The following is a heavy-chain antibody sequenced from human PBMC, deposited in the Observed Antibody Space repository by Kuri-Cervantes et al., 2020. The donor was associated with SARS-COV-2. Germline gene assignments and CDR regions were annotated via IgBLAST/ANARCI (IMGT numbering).Heavy chain of an antibody. CDR2: ISSSSTYI. V-gene: IGHV3-21*04. Sequence: GALRLSCAASGFTFSSYAMSWVRQAPGKGREWVSSISSSSTYIYYADSVKGRFTIPRDNAKNSLYLQMNSLRAEDTAVYYCAKDLGVVVVAATYFDYWGQGTLVTVSS. J-gene: IGHJ4*02. D-gene: IGHD2-15*01. CDR3: AKDLGVVVVAATYFDY. CDR1: GFTFSSYA.